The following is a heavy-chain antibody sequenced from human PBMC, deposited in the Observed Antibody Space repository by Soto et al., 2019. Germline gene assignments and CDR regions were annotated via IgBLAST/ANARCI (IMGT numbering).Heavy chain of an antibody. CDR2: ISYDGTNE. V-gene: IGHV3-30*04. J-gene: IGHJ6*01. Sequence: QVQLVESGGGVVQPGRSLRLSCAASGFTFSSYAMHWVRQAPGKGLEWVAVISYDGTNEYYADSVKGRFTISRDNSKNTLFLQINSLRAEDTAVYYCGKDLHHSSGYFFTVRHNAMDVWGQGTTVTVSS. D-gene: IGHD3-22*01. CDR1: GFTFSSYA. CDR3: GKDLHHSSGYFFTVRHNAMDV.